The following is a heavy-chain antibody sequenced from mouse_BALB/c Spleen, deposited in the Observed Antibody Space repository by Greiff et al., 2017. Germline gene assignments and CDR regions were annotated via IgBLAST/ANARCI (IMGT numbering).Heavy chain of an antibody. D-gene: IGHD2-4*01. Sequence: EVQLVESGGGLVQPGGSRKLSCAASGFTFSSFGMHWVRQAPEKGLEWVAYISSGSSTTYYADTVKGRFTISRDNPENTLFLQMTSLRSEDTAMYYGARRGSYYDSLFDYWGQGTTLTVSS. CDR3: ARRGSYYDSLFDY. CDR1: GFTFSSFG. CDR2: ISSGSSTT. J-gene: IGHJ2*01. V-gene: IGHV5-17*02.